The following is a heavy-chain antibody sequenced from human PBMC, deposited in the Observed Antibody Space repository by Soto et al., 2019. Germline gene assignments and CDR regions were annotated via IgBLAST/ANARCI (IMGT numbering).Heavy chain of an antibody. CDR2: ISASRTTI. CDR1: GFTFTDYS. CDR3: ARDGRRGYDLDV. J-gene: IGHJ6*02. V-gene: IGHV3-48*02. Sequence: EGQLVESGGGLVQPGGSLRLSCTVSGFTFTDYSLNWVRQAPGKGLESLSYISASRTTIYYAGSVRGRFTVSRDNAKNSLYLQMNSLRDEDTAVYYCARDGRRGYDLDVWGQRTMVTVSS. D-gene: IGHD1-26*01.